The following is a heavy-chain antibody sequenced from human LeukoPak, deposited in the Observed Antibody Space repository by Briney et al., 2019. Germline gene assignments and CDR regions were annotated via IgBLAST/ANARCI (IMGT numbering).Heavy chain of an antibody. CDR2: IKQDGSEK. V-gene: IGHV3-7*01. D-gene: IGHD3-22*01. CDR1: GFTFSSYW. J-gene: IGHJ4*02. CDR3: ARGITYYSDSIGYYGGLYFDS. Sequence: QPGGSLRLSCAASGFTFSSYWMSWVRQAPGKGLEWVATIKQDGSEKFYVDSVKGRFTISRDNAKNSLFLQMNSLRAEDTAVYYCARGITYYSDSIGYYGGLYFDSWGQGTLVTVSS.